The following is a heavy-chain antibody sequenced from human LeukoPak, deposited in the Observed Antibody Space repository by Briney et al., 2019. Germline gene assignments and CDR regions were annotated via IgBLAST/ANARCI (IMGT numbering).Heavy chain of an antibody. CDR3: ARVFVDTAMVSLLFGCMDV. CDR1: GFTFSNAW. CDR2: IKSKTDGGTT. J-gene: IGHJ6*03. Sequence: PGGSLRLSCAASGFTFSNAWMSWVRQAPGKGLEWVGRIKSKTDGGTTDYAAPVKGRFTISRDNAKNSLYLQMNSLRAEDTALYYCARVFVDTAMVSLLFGCMDVWGKGTTVTVSS. D-gene: IGHD5-18*01. V-gene: IGHV3-15*05.